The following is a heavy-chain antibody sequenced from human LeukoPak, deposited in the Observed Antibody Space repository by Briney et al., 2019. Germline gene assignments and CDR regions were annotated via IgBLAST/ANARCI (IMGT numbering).Heavy chain of an antibody. CDR2: INPNSGGT. CDR1: GYTFTGYY. Sequence: ASVKVSCKASGYTFTGYYVHWVRQAPGQGLEWMGWINPNSGGTNYAQKFRGRVTMTRDTSISTAYMELSRLRSDDTAVYYCAREAGWVDYWGQGTLVTVSS. CDR3: AREAGWVDY. D-gene: IGHD5-24*01. V-gene: IGHV1-2*02. J-gene: IGHJ4*02.